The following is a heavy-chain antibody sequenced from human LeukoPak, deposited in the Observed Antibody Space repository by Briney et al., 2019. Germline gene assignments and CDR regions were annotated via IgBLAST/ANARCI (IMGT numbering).Heavy chain of an antibody. D-gene: IGHD6-19*01. V-gene: IGHV3-30-3*01. J-gene: IGHJ4*02. CDR1: GFTVSSNY. CDR3: ATGYSAWSFGY. Sequence: GGSPRLSCAASGFTVSSNYMSWVRQAPGKGLDWVAVISYDGSNKYYADSVKGRFTISRDNSKNTLYLQMNSLRAEDTAMYFCATGYSAWSFGYWGQGTLVTVSS. CDR2: ISYDGSNK.